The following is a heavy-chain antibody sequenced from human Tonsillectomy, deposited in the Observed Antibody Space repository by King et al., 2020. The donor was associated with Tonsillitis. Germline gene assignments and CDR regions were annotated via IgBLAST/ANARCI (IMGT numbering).Heavy chain of an antibody. V-gene: IGHV3-30*18. CDR1: GFTFSTYG. D-gene: IGHD2-2*01. J-gene: IGHJ4*02. CDR3: AKDGSLGYCSTTSCPPFDC. Sequence: VQLVESGGGVVQPGRSLRLSCAASGFTFSTYGMHWVRQAPGKGLEWVAVISYDGSYEYYADSVKSRFTISRDKYRNTLYLQMNSLRAEDTAVYYCAKDGSLGYCSTTSCPPFDCWGQGALVTVSS. CDR2: ISYDGSYE.